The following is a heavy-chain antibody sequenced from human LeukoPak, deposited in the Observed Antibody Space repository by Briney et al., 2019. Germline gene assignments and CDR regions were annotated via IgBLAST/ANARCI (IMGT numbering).Heavy chain of an antibody. CDR1: NYPITSDYY. CDR2: IFHSGIA. CDR3: GRAGFGTAYNRFYYYMDV. J-gene: IGHJ6*03. V-gene: IGHV4-38-2*01. D-gene: IGHD3-16*01. Sequence: SETLSLTCAVSNYPITSDYYWVWIRQPPGQGLEWIGQIFHSGIAHYNPSLKSRATMSVDTSRSQFSVNLNSVTAADTAVYFCGRAGFGTAYNRFYYYMDVWGRGTTVTVSS.